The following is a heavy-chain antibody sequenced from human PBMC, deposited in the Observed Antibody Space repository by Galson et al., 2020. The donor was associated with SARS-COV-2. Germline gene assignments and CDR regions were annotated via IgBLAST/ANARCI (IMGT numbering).Heavy chain of an antibody. V-gene: IGHV1-8*01. J-gene: IGHJ2*01. CDR1: GYTFTSYD. CDR3: ARGLRIDYYDSRAPGYFDL. D-gene: IGHD3-22*01. Sequence: ASVKVSCKASGYTFTSYDINWVRQATGQGLEWMGWMNPNSGNTGYAQKFQGRVTMTRNTSISTAYMELSSLRSEDTAVYYCARGLRIDYYDSRAPGYFDLWGRGTLVTVSS. CDR2: MNPNSGNT.